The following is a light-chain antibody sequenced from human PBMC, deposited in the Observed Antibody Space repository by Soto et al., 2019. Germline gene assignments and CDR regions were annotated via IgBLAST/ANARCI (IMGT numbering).Light chain of an antibody. CDR2: DAS. Sequence: DIQMTQSPSSLSASVGDRVTITCQASQDITNYLNWYQQKVGIAPKVLISDASNLETGVPPRFSGSGSGTEFTLTISGLQPEDFATYYCQQYDNLPLTFGPGTQVEIK. CDR3: QQYDNLPLT. CDR1: QDITNY. J-gene: IGKJ3*01. V-gene: IGKV1-33*01.